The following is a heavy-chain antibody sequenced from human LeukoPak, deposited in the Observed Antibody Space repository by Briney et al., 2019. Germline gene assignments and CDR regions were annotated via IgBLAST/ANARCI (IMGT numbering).Heavy chain of an antibody. J-gene: IGHJ5*02. Sequence: PGGSLRLSCAASGFTFSSYGMHWVRQAPGKGLEWVAVISYDGSNKYYADSVKGRFTISRDNSKNTLYLEMNSLRAEDTAVYYCAKGGTTVPTRPNWFDPWGPGTLVTVSS. CDR3: AKGGTTVPTRPNWFDP. CDR1: GFTFSSYG. CDR2: ISYDGSNK. V-gene: IGHV3-30*18. D-gene: IGHD4-17*01.